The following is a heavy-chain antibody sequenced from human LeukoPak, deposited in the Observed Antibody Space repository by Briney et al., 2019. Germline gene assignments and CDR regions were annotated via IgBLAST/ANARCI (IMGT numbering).Heavy chain of an antibody. CDR3: ARDSYYYDSSVDY. D-gene: IGHD3-22*01. Sequence: ASVKVSCKTSGYTFTSYGISWVRQAPGQGLEWMGWISAYNGDTNYAQNFQGRVTMTTDTSTSTAYMELRSLGSDDTAVYYCARDSYYYDSSVDYWGQGTLVTVSS. CDR1: GYTFTSYG. CDR2: ISAYNGDT. V-gene: IGHV1-18*01. J-gene: IGHJ4*02.